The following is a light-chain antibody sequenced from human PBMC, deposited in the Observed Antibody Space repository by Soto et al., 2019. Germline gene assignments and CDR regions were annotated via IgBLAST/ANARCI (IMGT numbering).Light chain of an antibody. Sequence: EIVLTQSPGTLSLSPGERATLSCRASQSVSSSYLAWYQQKPGQAPRLLIYAASSRATGIPDRFSGSGSGTDFTLTISRLEPEDFEVYYCQQYDSSPLTFGPGTKVDIK. CDR1: QSVSSSY. J-gene: IGKJ3*01. CDR2: AAS. V-gene: IGKV3-20*01. CDR3: QQYDSSPLT.